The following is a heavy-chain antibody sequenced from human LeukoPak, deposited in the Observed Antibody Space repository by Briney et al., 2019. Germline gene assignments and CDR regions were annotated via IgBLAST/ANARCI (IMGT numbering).Heavy chain of an antibody. CDR1: GFTFSSYW. V-gene: IGHV3-7*03. J-gene: IGHJ4*02. CDR2: IKQDGSEK. CDR3: ARSREYSSSARYFDY. Sequence: PGGSLRLSCAASGFTFSSYWMSWVRQAPGKGLEWVANIKQDGSEKYYVDSVKGRFTISRDNAKNSLYLQMNSLRAEDMALYFCARSREYSSSARYFDYWGQGTLVTVSS. D-gene: IGHD6-6*01.